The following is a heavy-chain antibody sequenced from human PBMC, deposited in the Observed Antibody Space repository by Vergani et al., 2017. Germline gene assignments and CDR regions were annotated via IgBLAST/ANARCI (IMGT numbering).Heavy chain of an antibody. CDR1: GGSISSGDYY. CDR3: ARVVVDTAMVMGFCDY. Sequence: QVPLQESGPGLVKPSQTLSLTCTVSGGSISSGDYYWSWLRQPPGKGLEWIGYIYYSGSTYYNPSLKSRVTISVVTSKNQFSLKLSSVTAADTAVYYCARVVVDTAMVMGFCDYWGQGTLVTVSS. V-gene: IGHV4-30-4*01. J-gene: IGHJ4*02. CDR2: IYYSGST. D-gene: IGHD5-18*01.